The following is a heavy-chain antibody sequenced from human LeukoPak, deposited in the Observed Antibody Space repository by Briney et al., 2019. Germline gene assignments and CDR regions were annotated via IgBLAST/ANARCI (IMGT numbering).Heavy chain of an antibody. CDR2: ISYDGSNK. Sequence: GGSLRLSCAASGLTFSSYGMHWVRQAPGKGLEWVAVISYDGSNKYYADSVKGRFTISRDNSKNTLYLQMNSLRAEDTAVYYCAKELHDYGDFDYWGQGTLVTVSS. CDR3: AKELHDYGDFDY. D-gene: IGHD4-17*01. V-gene: IGHV3-30*18. J-gene: IGHJ4*02. CDR1: GLTFSSYG.